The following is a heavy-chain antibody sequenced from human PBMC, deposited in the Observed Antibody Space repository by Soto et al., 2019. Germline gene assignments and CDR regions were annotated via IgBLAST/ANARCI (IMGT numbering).Heavy chain of an antibody. V-gene: IGHV3-30-3*01. CDR1: GFTFSSYA. Sequence: GGSLRLSCAASGFTFSSYAMHWVRQAPGKGLEWVAVISYDGSNKYYADSVKGRFTISRDNSKNTLYLQMNSLRAEDTAVYYCARVGYYDFWSGYYRDYYYGMDVWGQGTTVTVSS. J-gene: IGHJ6*02. CDR3: ARVGYYDFWSGYYRDYYYGMDV. D-gene: IGHD3-3*01. CDR2: ISYDGSNK.